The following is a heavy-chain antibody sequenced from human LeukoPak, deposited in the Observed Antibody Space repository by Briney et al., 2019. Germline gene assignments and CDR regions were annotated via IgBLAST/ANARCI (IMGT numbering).Heavy chain of an antibody. CDR1: GFTFSSYA. V-gene: IGHV3-23*01. Sequence: PGGSLRLSCAASGFTFSSYAMSWVRRAPGKGLEWVSAISGSGGSTYYADSVKGRFTISRDNSKNTLYLQMNSLRAEDTAVYYCAKNIAAAYDAFDIWGQGTMVTVSS. CDR3: AKNIAAAYDAFDI. CDR2: ISGSGGST. D-gene: IGHD6-13*01. J-gene: IGHJ3*02.